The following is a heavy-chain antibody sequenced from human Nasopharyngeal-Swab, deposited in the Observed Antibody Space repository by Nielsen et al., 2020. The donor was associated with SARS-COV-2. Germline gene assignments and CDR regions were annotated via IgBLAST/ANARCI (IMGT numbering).Heavy chain of an antibody. D-gene: IGHD2-2*01. CDR3: ARDNIDVVVPAAMWVGWFDP. J-gene: IGHJ5*02. CDR1: GYTFTSYG. V-gene: IGHV1-18*04. CDR2: ISAYNGNT. Sequence: ASVKVSCKASGYTFTSYGISWVRQAPGQGLEWMGWISAYNGNTNYAQKLQGRVTMTTDTSTSTAYMELRSLRSDDTAVYYCARDNIDVVVPAAMWVGWFDPWGQGTLVTVSS.